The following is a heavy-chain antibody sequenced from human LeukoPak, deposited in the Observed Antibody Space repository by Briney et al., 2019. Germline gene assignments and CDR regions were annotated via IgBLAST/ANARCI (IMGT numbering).Heavy chain of an antibody. CDR3: ARGTRYSSGRYVASFDY. CDR1: GGSFSGYY. Sequence: PSETLSLTCAVYGGSFSGYYWSWIRQPPGKGLEWIGEINHSVSTNYNPSLKSRVTISVDTSKNQFSLKLSSVTAADTAVYYCARGTRYSSGRYVASFDYWGQGTLVTVSS. CDR2: INHSVST. D-gene: IGHD6-19*01. J-gene: IGHJ4*02. V-gene: IGHV4-34*01.